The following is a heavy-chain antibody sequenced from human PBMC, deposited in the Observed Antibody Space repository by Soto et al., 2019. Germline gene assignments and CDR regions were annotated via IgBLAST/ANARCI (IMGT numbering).Heavy chain of an antibody. D-gene: IGHD3-22*01. V-gene: IGHV1-18*01. J-gene: IGHJ4*02. CDR2: SSTYNGTT. CDR3: ARAYRFYDRRPYYFDY. Sequence: GASVQGSCQASGFTFASSGIRWVRQAHRKGFELRGWSSTYNGTTKYAEKFQGRVTMTTDTSTTTAYMEMRSLRSDDTAVYYCARAYRFYDRRPYYFDYWGQGTLVTVSS. CDR1: GFTFASSG.